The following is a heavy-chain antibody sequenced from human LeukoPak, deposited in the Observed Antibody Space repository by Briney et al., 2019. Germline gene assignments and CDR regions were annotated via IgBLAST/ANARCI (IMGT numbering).Heavy chain of an antibody. CDR1: GFTFSSYA. V-gene: IGHV3-23*01. D-gene: IGHD3-22*01. CDR3: AKLSGYYYEYSALFDY. Sequence: GGSLRLSCAASGFTFSSYAMSWVRQAPGKGLEWVSAISGSGGSTYYADSVKGRFTISRDNSKNTLYLQMNSLRAEDTAVYYCAKLSGYYYEYSALFDYWGQGTLVTVSS. CDR2: ISGSGGST. J-gene: IGHJ4*02.